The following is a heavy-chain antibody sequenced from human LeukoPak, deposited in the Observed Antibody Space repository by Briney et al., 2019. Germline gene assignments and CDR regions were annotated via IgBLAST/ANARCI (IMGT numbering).Heavy chain of an antibody. J-gene: IGHJ6*02. V-gene: IGHV4-61*02. CDR1: GGSISSGSYY. CDR2: IYTSGST. Sequence: SQTLSLTCTVSGGSISSGSYYWSWIRQPAGKGLEWIGRIYTSGSTNYNPSPKSRVTISVDTSKNQFSLKLSSVTAADTAVYYCARQDKYQLLSPYYYGMDVWGQGTTVTVSS. D-gene: IGHD2-2*01. CDR3: ARQDKYQLLSPYYYGMDV.